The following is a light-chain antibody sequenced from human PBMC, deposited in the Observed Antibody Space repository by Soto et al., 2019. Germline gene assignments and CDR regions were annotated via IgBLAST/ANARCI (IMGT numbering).Light chain of an antibody. CDR1: QGIKSA. Sequence: AIQLTQSPSSLSASVGDRVTITCRASQGIKSALAWYQQKPGKPPRLLIYGASNLDRGVPSSFSGSGSGTDFTLTISSLQPEDFATDYCQHFNGYPRTFGQGTRLELK. J-gene: IGKJ5*01. CDR3: QHFNGYPRT. V-gene: IGKV1-13*02. CDR2: GAS.